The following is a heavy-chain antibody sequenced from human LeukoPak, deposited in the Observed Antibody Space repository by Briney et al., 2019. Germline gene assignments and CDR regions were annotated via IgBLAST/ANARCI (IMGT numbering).Heavy chain of an antibody. CDR3: ARVARGVGGAFDI. V-gene: IGHV3-48*03. CDR1: GFTFSSYE. J-gene: IGHJ3*02. D-gene: IGHD3-3*01. Sequence: RTGGSLRLSCAASGFTFSSYEMNWVRQAPGKGLEWVSYISSSGSTIYYADSVKGRFTISRDNAKNSLYLQMNSLRAEDTAVYYCARVARGVGGAFDIWGQGTMVTVSS. CDR2: ISSSGSTI.